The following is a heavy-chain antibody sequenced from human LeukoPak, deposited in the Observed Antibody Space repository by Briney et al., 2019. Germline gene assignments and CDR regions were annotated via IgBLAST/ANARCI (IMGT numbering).Heavy chain of an antibody. CDR1: GYTLTELS. Sequence: ASVKVSCKVSGYTLTELSMHWVRQAPGKGLEWMGGFDPEDGETIYAQKLQGRVTMTTDTSTSTAYMELRSLRSDDTAVYYCARGFGHSSGWFFDYWGQGTLVTVSS. CDR2: FDPEDGET. CDR3: ARGFGHSSGWFFDY. J-gene: IGHJ4*02. D-gene: IGHD6-19*01. V-gene: IGHV1-24*01.